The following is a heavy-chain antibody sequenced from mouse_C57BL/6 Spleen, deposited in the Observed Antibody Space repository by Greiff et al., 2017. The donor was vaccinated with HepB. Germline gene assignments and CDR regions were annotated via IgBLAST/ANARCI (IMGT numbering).Heavy chain of an antibody. CDR1: GFTFTDYY. D-gene: IGHD4-1*02. CDR2: IRNKANGYTT. CDR3: ARYPTGTYYFDY. Sequence: EVKVVESGGGLVQPGGSLSLSCAASGFTFTDYYMSWVRQPPGKALEWLGFIRNKANGYTTEYSASVKVRFTISRDNSQSILYLQMNALRAEDSATYYCARYPTGTYYFDYWGQGTTLTVSS. V-gene: IGHV7-3*01. J-gene: IGHJ2*01.